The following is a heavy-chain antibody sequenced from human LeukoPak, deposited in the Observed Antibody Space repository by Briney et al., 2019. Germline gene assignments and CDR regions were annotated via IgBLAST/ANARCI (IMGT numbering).Heavy chain of an antibody. V-gene: IGHV3-7*01. CDR2: IDAGGSEK. Sequence: GGSLRLSCAASGSTFSSYWMSWVRQAPGKGLEWVANIDAGGSEKYHVDSVKGRFAVSRDNAENSLYLQMNSLRAEDTALYYCARAPAYGTVDYWGQGTLLTVSS. CDR1: GSTFSSYW. CDR3: ARAPAYGTVDY. D-gene: IGHD6-13*01. J-gene: IGHJ4*02.